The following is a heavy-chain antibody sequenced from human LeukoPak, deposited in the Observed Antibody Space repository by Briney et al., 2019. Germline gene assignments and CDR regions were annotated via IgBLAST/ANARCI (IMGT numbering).Heavy chain of an antibody. V-gene: IGHV3-49*04. Sequence: GGSLRLSCSASGFTFGDYAMSWVRQAPGKGLEGVGFIRSKAYGGTTEYAASVKGRFTISRDDSKSIAYLQMNSLKTEDTAVYYCTRDLGDYEGYYFDYWGQGTLVTVSS. CDR2: IRSKAYGGTT. CDR3: TRDLGDYEGYYFDY. CDR1: GFTFGDYA. D-gene: IGHD4-17*01. J-gene: IGHJ4*02.